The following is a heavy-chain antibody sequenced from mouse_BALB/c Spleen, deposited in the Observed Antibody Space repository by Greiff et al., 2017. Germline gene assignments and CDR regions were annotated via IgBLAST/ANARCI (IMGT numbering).Heavy chain of an antibody. Sequence: EVKLMESGGGLVQPGGSRKLSCAASGFTFSSFGMHWVRQAPEKGLEWVAYISSGSSTIYYADTVKGRFTISRDNPKNTLFLQMTSLRSEDTAMYYCAKDGLRGNFDYWGQGTTLTVSS. CDR3: AKDGLRGNFDY. D-gene: IGHD3-1*01. CDR1: GFTFSSFG. CDR2: ISSGSSTI. V-gene: IGHV5-17*02. J-gene: IGHJ2*01.